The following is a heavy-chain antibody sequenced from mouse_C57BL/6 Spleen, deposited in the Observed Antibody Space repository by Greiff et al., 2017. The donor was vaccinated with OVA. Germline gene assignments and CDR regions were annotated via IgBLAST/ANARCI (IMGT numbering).Heavy chain of an antibody. D-gene: IGHD2-5*01. V-gene: IGHV1-15*01. CDR1: GYTFTDYE. Sequence: VQLQQSGAELVRPGASVTLSCKASGYTFTDYEMHWVKQTPVPGLEWIGAIDPETGGTAYNQKFKGKAILTADKSSSTAYMELRSLTSEDSAVYYCTRRGIVTTRGYYYAMDYWGQGTSVAVSS. CDR2: IDPETGGT. J-gene: IGHJ4*01. CDR3: TRRGIVTTRGYYYAMDY.